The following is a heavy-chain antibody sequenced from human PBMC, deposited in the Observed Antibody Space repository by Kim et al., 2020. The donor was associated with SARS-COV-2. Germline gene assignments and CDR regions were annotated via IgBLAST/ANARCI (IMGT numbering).Heavy chain of an antibody. D-gene: IGHD3-3*01. J-gene: IGHJ4*02. CDR3: AKDMYYDFWSGYRGGDY. Sequence: GGSLRLSCAASGFTFSSYGMHWVRQAPGKGLESVAVISYDGSNKYYADSVKGRFTISRDNSKNTLYLQMNSLRAEDTAVYYCAKDMYYDFWSGYRGGDYWGQGTLVTVSS. V-gene: IGHV3-30*18. CDR1: GFTFSSYG. CDR2: ISYDGSNK.